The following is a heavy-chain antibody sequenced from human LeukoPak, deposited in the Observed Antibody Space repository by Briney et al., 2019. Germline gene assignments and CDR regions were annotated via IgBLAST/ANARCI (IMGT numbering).Heavy chain of an antibody. CDR2: ISYEGSEK. Sequence: GRSLRLSCAASGFTFSSYGMHWVRQAPGKGLEWVAVISYEGSEKYYADSVKGRFTISRDNSKNTLYLQMNSLRAEDTAVYYCAKDPFNYGPFDSWGQGTLVTVSS. CDR1: GFTFSSYG. CDR3: AKDPFNYGPFDS. V-gene: IGHV3-30*18. D-gene: IGHD3-10*01. J-gene: IGHJ4*02.